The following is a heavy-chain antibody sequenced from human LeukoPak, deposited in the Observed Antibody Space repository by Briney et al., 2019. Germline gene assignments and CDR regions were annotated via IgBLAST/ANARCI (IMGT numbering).Heavy chain of an antibody. CDR2: ISSSGSTI. Sequence: PGGSLRLSCAASGFTFSDYYMSWIRQAPGKGLEWVSYISSSGSTIYYADSVKGRFTISRDNAKNSLYLQMNSLRAEDTAVYYCAREGSGYDFWFDGYNWFDPWGQGTLVTVSS. J-gene: IGHJ5*02. CDR1: GFTFSDYY. D-gene: IGHD5-12*01. CDR3: AREGSGYDFWFDGYNWFDP. V-gene: IGHV3-11*01.